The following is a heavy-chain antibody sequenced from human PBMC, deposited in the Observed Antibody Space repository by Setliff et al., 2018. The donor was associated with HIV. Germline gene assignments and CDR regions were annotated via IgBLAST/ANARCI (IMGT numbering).Heavy chain of an antibody. CDR1: GGSISRSHLY. D-gene: IGHD3-22*01. J-gene: IGHJ4*02. V-gene: IGHV4-61*05. CDR3: AGQSDSSGYFPSWYFDY. Sequence: SETLSLTCTVSGGSISRSHLYWGWIRQPPGKGLEWIGYIFYSGSTNYNPSLKSRVTISVDTSKNQFSLKLSSVTAADTAVYYCAGQSDSSGYFPSWYFDYWAQGTLVTVSS. CDR2: IFYSGST.